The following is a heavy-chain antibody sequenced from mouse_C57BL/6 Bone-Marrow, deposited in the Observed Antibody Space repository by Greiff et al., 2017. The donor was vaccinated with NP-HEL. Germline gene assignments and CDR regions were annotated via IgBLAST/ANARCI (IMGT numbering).Heavy chain of an antibody. V-gene: IGHV5-4*01. CDR2: ISDGGSYT. CDR1: GFTFSSYA. D-gene: IGHD1-1*01. Sequence: EVQLVESGGGLVKPGGSLKLSCAASGFTFSSYAMSWVRQTPEKRLEWVATISDGGSYTYYPDNVKGRFTISRDNAKNNLYLQMSHLKSEDTAMYYCARGVYYGSSSDYAMDYWGQGTSVTVSS. CDR3: ARGVYYGSSSDYAMDY. J-gene: IGHJ4*01.